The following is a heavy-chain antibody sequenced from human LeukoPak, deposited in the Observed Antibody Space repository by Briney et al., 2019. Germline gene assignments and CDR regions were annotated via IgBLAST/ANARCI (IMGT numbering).Heavy chain of an antibody. J-gene: IGHJ3*02. D-gene: IGHD3-3*01. CDR3: ATPSFFGVVISAFHI. V-gene: IGHV1-24*01. CDR2: FDPEDGET. Sequence: ASVKVSYKVSGYTLTELPIHWVRQAPGKGLEWMGGFDPEDGETIYAQKYQGRVTMTEDTSTDTAYIELSSLTYEDTAVYYCATPSFFGVVISAFHIWGQGTKVTVSS. CDR1: GYTLTELP.